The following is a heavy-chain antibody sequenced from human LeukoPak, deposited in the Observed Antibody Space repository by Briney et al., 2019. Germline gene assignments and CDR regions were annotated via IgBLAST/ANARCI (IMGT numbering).Heavy chain of an antibody. D-gene: IGHD3-16*01. CDR1: GGTFSSYA. Sequence: SVKVSCKASGGTFSSYAISWVRQAPGQGLEWMGGIIPIFGTANYAQKFQGRVTITADESTSTAYMELSSLRSEDTAVYYCARAGGGPGFFDYWGQGTLVTVSS. CDR3: ARAGGGPGFFDY. CDR2: IIPIFGTA. V-gene: IGHV1-69*01. J-gene: IGHJ4*02.